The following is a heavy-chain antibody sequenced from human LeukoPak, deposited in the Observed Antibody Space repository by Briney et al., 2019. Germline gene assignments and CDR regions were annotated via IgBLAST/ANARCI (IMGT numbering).Heavy chain of an antibody. Sequence: SETLSLTCAVYGGSFSGYYWSWIRQPPGKGLEWIGSIYYSGSTYYNPSLKSRVTISVDTSKNRFSLKLSSVTAADTAMYYCARLAALPRYFDLWGRGTLVTVSS. CDR3: ARLAALPRYFDL. CDR2: IYYSGST. CDR1: GGSFSGYY. V-gene: IGHV4-34*01. D-gene: IGHD6-6*01. J-gene: IGHJ2*01.